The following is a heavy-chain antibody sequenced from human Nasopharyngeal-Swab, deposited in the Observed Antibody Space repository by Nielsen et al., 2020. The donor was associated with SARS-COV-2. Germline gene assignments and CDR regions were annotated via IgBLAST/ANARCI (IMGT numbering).Heavy chain of an antibody. CDR1: GYSFTSYW. Sequence: GSLRLSCKGSGYSFTSYWIGWVRQMPGKGLEWMGIIYPGDSDTRYSPSFQGQVTISADKSISTAYLQWSSLKASDTAMYYCARPYTYYYGSGSYSPPFYWGQGTLVTVSS. CDR3: ARPYTYYYGSGSYSPPFY. J-gene: IGHJ4*02. D-gene: IGHD3-10*01. V-gene: IGHV5-51*01. CDR2: IYPGDSDT.